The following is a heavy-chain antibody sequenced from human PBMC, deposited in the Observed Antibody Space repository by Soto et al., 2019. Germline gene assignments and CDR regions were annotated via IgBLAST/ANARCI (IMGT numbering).Heavy chain of an antibody. CDR3: ARDSVFYDSSLDI. CDR1: GYSISSGYY. CDR2: IYHSGST. J-gene: IGHJ3*02. V-gene: IGHV4-38-2*02. Sequence: PSETLSLTCAVSGYSISSGYYWGWIRQPPGKGLERIGSIYHSGSTYYNPSLKSRVTISVDTSKNQFSLKLSSVTAADTAVYYCARDSVFYDSSLDIWGQGTMVTVSS. D-gene: IGHD3-22*01.